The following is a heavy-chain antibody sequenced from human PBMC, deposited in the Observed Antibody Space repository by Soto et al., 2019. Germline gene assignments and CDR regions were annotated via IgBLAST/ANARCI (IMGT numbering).Heavy chain of an antibody. J-gene: IGHJ5*02. Sequence: QVQLVESGGGVVQPGRSLRLSCAASGFTFSSYAMHWVRQAPGKGLEWVAVISYDGSNKYYADSVKGRFTISRDNSKNTLYLQMNSLRAEDTAVYYCARDVSSGWYQEYNWFDPWGQGTLVTVSS. CDR3: ARDVSSGWYQEYNWFDP. V-gene: IGHV3-30-3*01. D-gene: IGHD6-19*01. CDR1: GFTFSSYA. CDR2: ISYDGSNK.